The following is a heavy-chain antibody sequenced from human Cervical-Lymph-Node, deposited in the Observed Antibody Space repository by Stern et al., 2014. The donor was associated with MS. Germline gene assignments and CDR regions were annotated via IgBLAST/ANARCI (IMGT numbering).Heavy chain of an antibody. J-gene: IGHJ5*02. Sequence: VQLVESGAEVKKPGSSVNVSCKASGGTFTSSYAIPWMRQAPGPGLEWMGRNIPILGLPNYAQKFQGRVTITADTSTSTAYMNLSSLRSEDTAVYYCARGIVSNRAAATQHNLFDPWGQGTLVTVSS. V-gene: IGHV1-69*09. CDR3: ARGIVSNRAAATQHNLFDP. CDR2: NIPILGLP. D-gene: IGHD2-15*01. CDR1: GGTFTSSYA.